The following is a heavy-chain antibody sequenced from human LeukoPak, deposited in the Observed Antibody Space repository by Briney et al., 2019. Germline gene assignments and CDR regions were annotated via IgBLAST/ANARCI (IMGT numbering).Heavy chain of an antibody. CDR2: VNPNSGDT. Sequence: ASVKVSCKASGYTFTGYYLHWVRQAPGQGLEWMGCVNPNSGDTNYAQKFQGSVTMTRDTSISTVYMELSRLRSDDTAVYYCARDYILTLETENGDGFAIWGQGTVVSVSS. CDR3: ARDYILTLETENGDGFAI. D-gene: IGHD3-9*01. V-gene: IGHV1-2*02. J-gene: IGHJ3*02. CDR1: GYTFTGYY.